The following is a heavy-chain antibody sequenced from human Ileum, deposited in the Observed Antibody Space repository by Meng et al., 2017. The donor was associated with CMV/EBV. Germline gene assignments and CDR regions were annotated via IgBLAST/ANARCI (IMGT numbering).Heavy chain of an antibody. CDR3: ARRDCSGPSCFFAF. J-gene: IGHJ5*01. CDR1: GYTFTSYY. CDR2: INPSGGST. Sequence: QVQLVQSGAEVKKPGASVKVSCKASGYTFTSYYLHWVRQAPGQGLEWMGIINPSGGSTNYPQTFQGRITMTRDTSTSTVYMELSSLTSEDTAVYYCARRDCSGPSCFFAFWGHGTLVTVYS. V-gene: IGHV1-46*01. D-gene: IGHD2-2*01.